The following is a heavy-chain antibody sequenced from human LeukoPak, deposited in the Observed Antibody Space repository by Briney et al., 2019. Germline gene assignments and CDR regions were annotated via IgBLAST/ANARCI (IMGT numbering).Heavy chain of an antibody. CDR2: INPNSGGT. J-gene: IGHJ3*02. CDR1: GYTFTGYY. Sequence: ASVKVSCKASGYTFTGYYMHWVRQAPGQGLEWMGWINPNSGGTNYAQKFQGRVTMTRDTSISTAYMELSRLRSDDTAVYYCASPQDYYDGSGYYYVGAFDIWGQGTMVTVSS. CDR3: ASPQDYYDGSGYYYVGAFDI. V-gene: IGHV1-2*02. D-gene: IGHD3-22*01.